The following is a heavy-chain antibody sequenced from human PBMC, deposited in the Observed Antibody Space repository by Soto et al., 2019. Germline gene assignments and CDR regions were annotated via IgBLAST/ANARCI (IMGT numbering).Heavy chain of an antibody. V-gene: IGHV3-11*06. Sequence: LRLSCVASGFALSEYYMTWIRQAPGEGLEWISYISGDGFSTDYADSVKGRFIISRDNTKNSLFLQMYNLRAEDTAVYYCVRANWNVDYWGRGTLVTVSS. D-gene: IGHD1-1*01. CDR3: VRANWNVDY. CDR2: ISGDGFST. CDR1: GFALSEYY. J-gene: IGHJ4*02.